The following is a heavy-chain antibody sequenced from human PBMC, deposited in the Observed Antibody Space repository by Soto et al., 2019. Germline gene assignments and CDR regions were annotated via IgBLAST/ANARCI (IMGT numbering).Heavy chain of an antibody. CDR2: IYYSGST. V-gene: IGHV4-30-4*01. CDR3: ARVWAAAAPETGYYYYYGMDV. D-gene: IGHD6-13*01. Sequence: SETLSLTCTVSGGSISSGDYYWSWIRQPPGKGLEWIGYIYYSGSTYYNPSLKSRVTISVDTSKNQFSLKLSSVTAADTAVYYCARVWAAAAPETGYYYYYGMDVWGQGTTVTVSS. CDR1: GGSISSGDYY. J-gene: IGHJ6*02.